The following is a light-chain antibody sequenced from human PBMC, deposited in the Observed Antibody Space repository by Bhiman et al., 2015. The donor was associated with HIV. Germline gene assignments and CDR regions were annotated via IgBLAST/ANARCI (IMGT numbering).Light chain of an antibody. CDR1: SSDVGTYNY. J-gene: IGLJ1*01. V-gene: IGLV2-14*01. CDR2: DVS. CDR3: QSYDSSLSGWV. Sequence: QSALTQPASMSGSPGQSITISCTGTSSDVGTYNYVSWYQQYPGKAPKLLIYDVSKRPSGVPDRFSGSKSGTSASLAITGLQAEDEADYYCQSYDSSLSGWVFGTGTRVTV.